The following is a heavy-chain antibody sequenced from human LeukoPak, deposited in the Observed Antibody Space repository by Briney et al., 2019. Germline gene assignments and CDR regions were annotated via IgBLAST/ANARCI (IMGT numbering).Heavy chain of an antibody. CDR2: ISAYNGNT. Sequence: ASVRVSCRASVYTFTSYVISGVGQAPGQGLGGMGWISAYNGNTNYAQKFPDRVTMTTDTSTTTAYMELRSLRPDDTAVYYCARGGPVVTAEYYFDYWGQGTLVTVSS. J-gene: IGHJ4*02. V-gene: IGHV1-18*01. CDR1: VYTFTSYV. CDR3: ARGGPVVTAEYYFDY. D-gene: IGHD2-21*02.